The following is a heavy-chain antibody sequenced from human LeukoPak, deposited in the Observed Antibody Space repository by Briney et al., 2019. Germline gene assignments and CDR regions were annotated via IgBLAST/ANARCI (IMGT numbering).Heavy chain of an antibody. CDR3: ARGGRGNYYDSSGLFDY. CDR2: IYYSGST. D-gene: IGHD3-22*01. CDR1: GGSISSSSYY. V-gene: IGHV4-39*07. Sequence: SETLSLTCTVSGGSISSSSYYWGWIRQPPGKGLEWIGSIYYSGSTYYNPSLKSRVTISVDTSKNQFSLRLSSVTAADTAVYYCARGGRGNYYDSSGLFDYWGQGTLVTVSS. J-gene: IGHJ4*02.